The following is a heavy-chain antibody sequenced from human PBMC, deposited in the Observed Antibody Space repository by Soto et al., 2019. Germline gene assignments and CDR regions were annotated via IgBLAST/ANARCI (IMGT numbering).Heavy chain of an antibody. J-gene: IGHJ4*02. CDR3: ARGYYDSSGSDY. D-gene: IGHD3-22*01. Sequence: QLQLQESGPGLVKPSETLSLTCTVSGGSISSSSYYWGWIRQPPGKGLEWIGSIYYSGSTYYNPSLKSRVTISVDTSKNQFSLKLSSVTAADTAVYYCARGYYDSSGSDYWGQGTLVTVSS. CDR2: IYYSGST. CDR1: GGSISSSSYY. V-gene: IGHV4-39*01.